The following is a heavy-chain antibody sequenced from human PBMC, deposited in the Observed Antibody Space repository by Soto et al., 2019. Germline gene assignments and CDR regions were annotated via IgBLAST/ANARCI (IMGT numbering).Heavy chain of an antibody. CDR2: ISYGGSNK. CDR3: ARVFPPTDILATLYY. CDR1: GFTFSSYA. J-gene: IGHJ4*02. Sequence: QVQLVESGGGVVQPGRSLRLSCAASGFTFSSYAMHWVRQAPGKGLEWVAVISYGGSNKYYADSVKGRFTSSRDNSKNPLYLQMNSLRAEDTAVYYCARVFPPTDILATLYYWGQGTLVTVAS. V-gene: IGHV3-30-3*01. D-gene: IGHD5-12*01.